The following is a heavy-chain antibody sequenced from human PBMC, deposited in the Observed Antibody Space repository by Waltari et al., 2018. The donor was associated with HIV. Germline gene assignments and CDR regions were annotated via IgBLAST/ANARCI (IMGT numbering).Heavy chain of an antibody. J-gene: IGHJ6*02. D-gene: IGHD3-3*01. Sequence: QVQLQESGPGLVKPSETLSLTCTVSGGSISSYYWSWIRQPPGKGLEWIGYIYYSGSTTYNPSLKSRVTISVDTSKNQFSLKLSSVTAADTAVYYCARDRDFWSGHYYHYGMDVWGQGTTVTVSS. CDR1: GGSISSYY. CDR2: IYYSGST. V-gene: IGHV4-59*01. CDR3: ARDRDFWSGHYYHYGMDV.